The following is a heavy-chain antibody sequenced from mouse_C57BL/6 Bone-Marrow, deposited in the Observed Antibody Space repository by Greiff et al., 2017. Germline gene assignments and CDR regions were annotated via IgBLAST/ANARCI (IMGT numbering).Heavy chain of an antibody. CDR1: AYTFPSSW. Sequence: QVQLQQPGAELLKPGASVQLCSQPSAYTFPSSWMLWVKQRPGQGLEWIGMIHPNSGSTNYNEKFKSKATLTVDKSSSTAYMQLSSLTSEDSAVYYCARRTTVVARAYYYAMHTWR. CDR3: ARRTTVVARAYYYAMHT. J-gene: IGHJ4*01. CDR2: IHPNSGST. D-gene: IGHD1-1*01. V-gene: IGHV1-64*01.